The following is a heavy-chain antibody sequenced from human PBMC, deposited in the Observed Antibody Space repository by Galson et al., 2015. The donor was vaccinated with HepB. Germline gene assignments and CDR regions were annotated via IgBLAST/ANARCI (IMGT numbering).Heavy chain of an antibody. CDR2: ISAYNGNT. J-gene: IGHJ5*02. V-gene: IGHV1-18*04. CDR3: ARVGVYCSSTSCYEDWFDP. D-gene: IGHD2-2*01. Sequence: SVKVSCKASGYTFTSYGISWVRQAPGQGLEWMGWISAYNGNTNYAQKFQGRVTMTRDTSISTAYMELSRLRSDDTAVYYCARVGVYCSSTSCYEDWFDPWGQGTLVTVSS. CDR1: GYTFTSYG.